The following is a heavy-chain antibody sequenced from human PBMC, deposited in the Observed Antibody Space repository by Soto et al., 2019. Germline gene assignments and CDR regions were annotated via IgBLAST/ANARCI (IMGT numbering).Heavy chain of an antibody. CDR3: AKEIPGYSWELLGGHFDY. J-gene: IGHJ4*02. D-gene: IGHD1-26*01. CDR2: ISGSGGST. V-gene: IGHV3-23*01. Sequence: GGSLRLSCAASGSTFSSYAMSWVRQAPGKGLEWVSAISGSGGSTYYADSVKGRFTISRDNSKNTLYLQMNSLRAEDTAVYYCAKEIPGYSWELLGGHFDYWGQGTLVTVSS. CDR1: GSTFSSYA.